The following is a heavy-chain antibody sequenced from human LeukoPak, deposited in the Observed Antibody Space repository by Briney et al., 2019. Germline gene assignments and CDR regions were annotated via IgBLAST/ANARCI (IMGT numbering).Heavy chain of an antibody. J-gene: IGHJ4*02. V-gene: IGHV3-30*04. Sequence: TGGSLRLSCAASGFTFSNNAMHWVRQAPGKGLEWVALISYDATNKYYGDSVKGRFTISRDNSKNTLYLQMNSLRVEDTAVYYCARDGSGWSRGRSCFYWGQGTLVTVSS. CDR3: ARDGSGWSRGRSCFY. CDR2: ISYDATNK. CDR1: GFTFSNNA. D-gene: IGHD6-19*01.